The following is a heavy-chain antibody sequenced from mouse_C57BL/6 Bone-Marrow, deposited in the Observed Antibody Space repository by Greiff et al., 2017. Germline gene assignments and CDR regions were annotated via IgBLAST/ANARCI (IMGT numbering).Heavy chain of an antibody. D-gene: IGHD2-2*01. V-gene: IGHV1-26*01. CDR3: ARRLVYYWYFDV. Sequence: EVKLQQSGPELVKPGASVKISCKASGYTFTDYYLNWVKQSHGKSLEWIGDINPNNGGTSYNQKFKGKATLTVDKSSSTAYMELRSLTSEDSAVYYCARRLVYYWYFDVWGTGTTVTVSS. J-gene: IGHJ1*03. CDR2: INPNNGGT. CDR1: GYTFTDYY.